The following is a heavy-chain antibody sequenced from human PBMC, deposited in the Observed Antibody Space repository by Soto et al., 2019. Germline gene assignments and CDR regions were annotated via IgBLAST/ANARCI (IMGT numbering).Heavy chain of an antibody. J-gene: IGHJ5*02. D-gene: IGHD5-12*01. CDR1: GGSISSYY. Sequence: SETLSLTCTVSGGSISSYYWSWIRQPPGKGLEWIGYIYYSGSTNYNPSLKSRVTISVDTSKNQFSLKLSSVTAADTAVYYCARVGRGYSGYASWFDPWGQGTLVTVSS. CDR3: ARVGRGYSGYASWFDP. CDR2: IYYSGST. V-gene: IGHV4-59*12.